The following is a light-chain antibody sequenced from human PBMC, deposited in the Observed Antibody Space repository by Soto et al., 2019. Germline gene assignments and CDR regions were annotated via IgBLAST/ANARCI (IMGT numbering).Light chain of an antibody. Sequence: EIVLTQSPGTLSLSPGEGATLSCRASQSVRSNYLAWYQQKPGQAPRLLIYGASNRATGIPDRFSASGSGTAFTLTITRLEPEDFAVYYCQQYGSPPLTFGGGTKVEI. V-gene: IGKV3-20*01. J-gene: IGKJ4*01. CDR2: GAS. CDR3: QQYGSPPLT. CDR1: QSVRSNY.